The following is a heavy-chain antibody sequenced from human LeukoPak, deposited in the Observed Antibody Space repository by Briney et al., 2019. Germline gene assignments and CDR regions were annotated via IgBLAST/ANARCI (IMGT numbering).Heavy chain of an antibody. Sequence: GGSLRLSCAASGFTFSSYGMHWVRQAPGKGLEWVAVISYDGSNKYYADSVKGRFTISRDNSKNTLYLQMNSLRAEDTAVYYCAKGEYYYDSSGYPYYFDYWGQGTLVTVSS. CDR2: ISYDGSNK. CDR1: GFTFSSYG. V-gene: IGHV3-30*18. D-gene: IGHD3-22*01. CDR3: AKGEYYYDSSGYPYYFDY. J-gene: IGHJ4*02.